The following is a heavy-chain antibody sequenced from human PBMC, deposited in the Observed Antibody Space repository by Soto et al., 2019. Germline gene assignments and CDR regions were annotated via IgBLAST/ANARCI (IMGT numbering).Heavy chain of an antibody. D-gene: IGHD2-2*01. Sequence: ASLKVSFKASGYTFTGYYMHWVRQAPGQGLEWMGWINPNSGGTNYAQKFQGRVTMTRDTSISTAYMELSRLRSDDTAVYYCARARDIVVVPAGYSSSWYDFWGQGTLVTVSS. V-gene: IGHV1-2*02. CDR3: ARARDIVVVPAGYSSSWYDF. CDR2: INPNSGGT. J-gene: IGHJ5*01. CDR1: GYTFTGYY.